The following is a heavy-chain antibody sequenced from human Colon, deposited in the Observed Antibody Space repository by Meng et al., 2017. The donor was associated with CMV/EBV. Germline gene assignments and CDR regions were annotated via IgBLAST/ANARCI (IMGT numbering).Heavy chain of an antibody. Sequence: GESLKISCAASLFSFSDYYMTWIRQAPGKGLELISYIDTSGSSTYYADSVRGRFTISRDNARNSLYLQMNSLRAEDTAVYYCARDMGIYTNYVYYWGQGALVTVSS. CDR3: ARDMGIYTNYVYY. D-gene: IGHD4-11*01. V-gene: IGHV3-11*04. J-gene: IGHJ4*02. CDR2: IDTSGSST. CDR1: LFSFSDYY.